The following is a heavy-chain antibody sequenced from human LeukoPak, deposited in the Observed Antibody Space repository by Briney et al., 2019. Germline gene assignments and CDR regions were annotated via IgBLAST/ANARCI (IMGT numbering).Heavy chain of an antibody. CDR3: ARLDGWFDP. D-gene: IGHD3-9*01. CDR1: GSSFTSYW. CDR2: IYPGDSDT. J-gene: IGHJ5*02. Sequence: GESLKISCKASGSSFTSYWIGWVRQMPGKGLEWMGMIYPGDSDTRYSPSFQGHVTISADKSISTAYLQWSSLKTSDTAIYFCARLDGWFDPWGQGTLVTVPS. V-gene: IGHV5-51*01.